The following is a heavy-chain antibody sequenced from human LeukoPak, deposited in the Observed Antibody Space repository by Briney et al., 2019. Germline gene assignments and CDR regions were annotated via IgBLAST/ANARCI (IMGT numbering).Heavy chain of an antibody. CDR2: IIPIFGTA. V-gene: IGHV1-69*05. D-gene: IGHD3-22*01. CDR3: ARVPTYYDSSGYYP. J-gene: IGHJ5*02. Sequence: SVKVSCKASGGTFSSYAISWVRQAPGQGREWMGRIIPIFGTANYAQKFQGRVTITTDESTSTAYLELSSLRSEDTAVYYCARVPTYYDSSGYYPWGQGTLVTVSS. CDR1: GGTFSSYA.